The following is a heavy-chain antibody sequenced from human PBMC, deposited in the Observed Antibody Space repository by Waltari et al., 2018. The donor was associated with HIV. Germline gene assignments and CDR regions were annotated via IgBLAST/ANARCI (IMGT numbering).Heavy chain of an antibody. CDR1: GFTFSSSW. Sequence: EVQLVESGGGLVQPGGSLRLSCAASGFTFSSSWMSWVRQAPGKGLEWVANIKQDGSEKYYVDSVKGRFTISRDNAQNSLYLQMNSLRAEDTAVYYCARDQPPYGEPGYWGQGTLVTVSS. CDR2: IKQDGSEK. CDR3: ARDQPPYGEPGY. J-gene: IGHJ4*02. V-gene: IGHV3-7*03. D-gene: IGHD4-17*01.